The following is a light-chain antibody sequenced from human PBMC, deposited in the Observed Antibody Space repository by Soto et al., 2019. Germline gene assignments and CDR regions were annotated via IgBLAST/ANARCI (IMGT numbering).Light chain of an antibody. CDR3: SSYTTSNTRQIV. CDR1: SSDVRGYNY. Sequence: QSVLTQPASVSGSPGQSITISCTGTSSDVRGYNYVSWYQHHPGKAPKLMIFDVSNRPSGVSNRFSGSKSGNTASLTISGLQPEDEADYYCSSYTTSNTRQIVFGTGTKLTVL. J-gene: IGLJ1*01. V-gene: IGLV2-14*03. CDR2: DVS.